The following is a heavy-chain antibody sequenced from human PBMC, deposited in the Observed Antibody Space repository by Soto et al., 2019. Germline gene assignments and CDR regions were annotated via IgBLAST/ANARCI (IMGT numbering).Heavy chain of an antibody. V-gene: IGHV1-18*01. CDR2: ISAYNGNT. CDR3: ARARWFGEQNYYYYGMDV. D-gene: IGHD3-10*01. J-gene: IGHJ6*02. CDR1: GYTFTSYG. Sequence: ASVKVSCKASGYTFTSYGISWVRQAPGQGLEWMGWISAYNGNTNYAQKLQGRVTMTTDTSTSTAYMELRSLRSDDTAVYYCARARWFGEQNYYYYGMDVWGQGTTVTV.